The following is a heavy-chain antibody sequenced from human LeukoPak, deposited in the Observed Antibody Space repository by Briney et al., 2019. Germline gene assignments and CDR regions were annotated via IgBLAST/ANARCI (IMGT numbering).Heavy chain of an antibody. CDR2: MCYSGSN. J-gene: IGHJ6*03. Sequence: SETLSLTCTVSGASISSSSYYWSWIRQPPGQGLEWIGSMCYSGSNYYNPSLKSRVTISVDTSKNHFSLQLSSVTAADTAVYFCARGRVSSSTWHSTYYYYFYMDVWGKGTTVTVSS. CDR1: GASISSSSYY. D-gene: IGHD4-11*01. CDR3: ARGRVSSSTWHSTYYYYFYMDV. V-gene: IGHV4-39*07.